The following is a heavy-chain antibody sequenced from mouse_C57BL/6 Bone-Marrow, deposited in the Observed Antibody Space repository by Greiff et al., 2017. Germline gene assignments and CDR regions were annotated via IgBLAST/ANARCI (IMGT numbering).Heavy chain of an antibody. Sequence: QVQLQQSGPELVKPGASVKISCKASGYAFSSSWMNWVKQRPGKGLEWIGRIYPGDGDTNYNGKFKGKATLTADKSSSTAYMPLSSLTSEDSAVYFCATDGSYYGNPYYAMDYWGQGTSVTVSS. CDR3: ATDGSYYGNPYYAMDY. CDR1: GYAFSSSW. CDR2: IYPGDGDT. V-gene: IGHV1-82*01. D-gene: IGHD2-10*01. J-gene: IGHJ4*01.